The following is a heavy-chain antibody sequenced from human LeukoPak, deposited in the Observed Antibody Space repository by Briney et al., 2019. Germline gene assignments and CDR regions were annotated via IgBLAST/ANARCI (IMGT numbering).Heavy chain of an antibody. J-gene: IGHJ4*02. D-gene: IGHD3-22*01. Sequence: QSGPTLVKPTQTLTLTCSFSGFTLRTSGGGVGWIRQPPGKALEWLALIYCSDDKRYNPSLITELSISKDTSKNHVVLTVTYMDPTDTATYHCTYIKGSGYFDPPHFEFWGQGTLVSVSP. CDR1: GFTLRTSGGG. CDR2: IYCSDDK. CDR3: TYIKGSGYFDPPHFEF. V-gene: IGHV2-5*01.